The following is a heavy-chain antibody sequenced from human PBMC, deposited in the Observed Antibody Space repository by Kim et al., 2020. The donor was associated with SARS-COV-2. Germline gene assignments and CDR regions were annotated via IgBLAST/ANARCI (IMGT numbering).Heavy chain of an antibody. D-gene: IGHD3-10*01. CDR3: AKDPGGTMVRGVIS. J-gene: IGHJ5*02. Sequence: GGSLRLSCAASGFTFSIYAMSWVRQAPGKGLEWGSVIYIGGSSTYDADSVKGRVTISRDNSKNTLYLQMNSLRAEDTAVYYCAKDPGGTMVRGVISWGQGTLVTVSS. V-gene: IGHV3-23*03. CDR2: IYIGGSST. CDR1: GFTFSIYA.